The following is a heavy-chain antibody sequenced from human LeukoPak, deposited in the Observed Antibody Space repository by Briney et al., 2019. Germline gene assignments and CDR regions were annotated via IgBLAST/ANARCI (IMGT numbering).Heavy chain of an antibody. Sequence: SETLSLTCTVSGGSLSSYYWSWIRQPPGKGLEWIGYIYYSGSTNYNPSLKSRVTISVDTSKNQFSLKLSSVTAADTAVYYCASSSSPGLLDYWGQGTLVTVSS. CDR1: GGSLSSYY. CDR3: ASSSSPGLLDY. V-gene: IGHV4-59*01. D-gene: IGHD6-6*01. CDR2: IYYSGST. J-gene: IGHJ4*02.